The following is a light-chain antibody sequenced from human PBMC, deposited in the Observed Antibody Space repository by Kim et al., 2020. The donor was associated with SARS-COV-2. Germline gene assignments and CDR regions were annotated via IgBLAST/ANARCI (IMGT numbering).Light chain of an antibody. CDR3: QQYGNSPWT. Sequence: EIVLTQSPGTLSLSPGERTTLSCRASQSVSSGYLAWYQQKPGQAPTLLIYGAASRATGIPDRFSGSGSGTDFTLTISRLEPEDFAVYHCQQYGNSPWTFGQGTKVDIK. V-gene: IGKV3-20*01. CDR1: QSVSSGY. J-gene: IGKJ1*01. CDR2: GAA.